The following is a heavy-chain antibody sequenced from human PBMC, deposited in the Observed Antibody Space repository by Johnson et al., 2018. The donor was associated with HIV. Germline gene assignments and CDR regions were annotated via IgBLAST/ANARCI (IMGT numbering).Heavy chain of an antibody. D-gene: IGHD3-16*01. J-gene: IGHJ3*02. CDR1: GFAFSNFA. V-gene: IGHV3-30*18. CDR2: TSYDGTHN. CDR3: AKDRTNWGYDAFDI. Sequence: VQLVESGGGVVQPGRSLRLSCAASGFAFSNFAMHWVRQAPGKGLAWVAVTSYDGTHNYYADSVKGRFTIFRDNSENTLFLQMNRLRAEDTAVYYCAKDRTNWGYDAFDIWGQGTMVTVSS.